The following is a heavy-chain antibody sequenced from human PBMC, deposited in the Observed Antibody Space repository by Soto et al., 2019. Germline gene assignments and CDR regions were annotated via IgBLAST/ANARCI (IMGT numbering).Heavy chain of an antibody. V-gene: IGHV1-69*01. J-gene: IGHJ4*02. CDR2: INPIFGTA. CDR3: ARGDVVAPGTY. D-gene: IGHD2-15*01. CDR1: GGTFSSYP. Sequence: QVQLVQSGAEGKKPGSSVKVSCKASGGTFSSYPISWVRQAPGQGLEWMGGINPIFGTANYAQKFQGRVTITADESTSTAYMELSSLRSEDTGVYYCARGDVVAPGTYWGQGTLVTVSS.